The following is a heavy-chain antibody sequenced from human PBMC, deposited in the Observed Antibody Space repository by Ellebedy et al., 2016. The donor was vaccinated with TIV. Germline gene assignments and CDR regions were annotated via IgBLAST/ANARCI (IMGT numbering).Heavy chain of an antibody. CDR2: ISYDGSKE. V-gene: IGHV3-30*03. J-gene: IGHJ3*01. D-gene: IGHD2-15*01. Sequence: GGSLRLSCAGSGFTLNAYGLHWVRQAPGKGLEWVAVISYDGSKEYFADSVKGRFIMSRAKSKNTVYLQITSLRADDTAVYYCARDHCSAGSCLTGIDPLDLWGQGTMVTVSS. CDR3: ARDHCSAGSCLTGIDPLDL. CDR1: GFTLNAYG.